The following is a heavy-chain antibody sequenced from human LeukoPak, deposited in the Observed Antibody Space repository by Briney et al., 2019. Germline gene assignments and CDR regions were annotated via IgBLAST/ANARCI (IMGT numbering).Heavy chain of an antibody. CDR2: FSETNSGT. Sequence: GGSLRLSCAASGFTFSSYAMSWVRQAPGKGLEWVSGFSETNSGTYYADSVKGRFTISRDNSKNTLYLQMNSLRAEDTAVYYCARDWSHYYDSSGYFDYWGQGTLVTVSS. J-gene: IGHJ4*02. V-gene: IGHV3-23*01. CDR3: ARDWSHYYDSSGYFDY. CDR1: GFTFSSYA. D-gene: IGHD3-22*01.